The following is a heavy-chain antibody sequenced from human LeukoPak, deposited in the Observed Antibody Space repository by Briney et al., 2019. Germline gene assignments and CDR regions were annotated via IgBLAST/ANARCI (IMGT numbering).Heavy chain of an antibody. D-gene: IGHD5-12*01. J-gene: IGHJ4*02. CDR3: ARHFKGGYSGYDGFIDY. CDR2: IYPGDSDT. V-gene: IGHV5-51*01. CDR1: GYSFTSYW. Sequence: GESPKISCKGSGYSFTSYWIGWVRQMPGKGLEWMGIIYPGDSDTRYSPSFQGQVTISADKSISTAYLQWSSLKASDTAMYYCARHFKGGYSGYDGFIDYWGQGTLVTVSS.